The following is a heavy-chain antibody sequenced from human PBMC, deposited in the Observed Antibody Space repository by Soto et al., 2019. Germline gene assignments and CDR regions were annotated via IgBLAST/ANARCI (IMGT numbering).Heavy chain of an antibody. D-gene: IGHD2-21*02. Sequence: QVQVVQSRAEVKKPGASVKVSCKTSGYTFTDYDINWVRQAPGQGLEWMGWVSPDNGNAGYAQHFQGRVNLTSDTSISTAYMELSSLTSEDTAVYYCEVTTGYWGQGTMVTVSS. CDR1: GYTFTDYD. CDR2: VSPDNGNA. CDR3: EVTTGY. V-gene: IGHV1-8*01. J-gene: IGHJ4*02.